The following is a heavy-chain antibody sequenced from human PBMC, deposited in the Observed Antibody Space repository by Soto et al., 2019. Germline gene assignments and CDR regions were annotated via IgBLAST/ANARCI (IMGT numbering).Heavy chain of an antibody. J-gene: IGHJ4*02. CDR3: ATRTYGSGTVSFDY. CDR1: GFTFSSYA. D-gene: IGHD3-10*01. CDR2: ISGSGGST. V-gene: IGHV3-23*01. Sequence: PGGSLRLSCAASGFTFSSYAMSWVRQAPGKGLEWVSAISGSGGSTYYADSVKGRFTISRDNSKNTLYLQMNSLRAEDTAVYYCATRTYGSGTVSFDYWGQGTLVTVSS.